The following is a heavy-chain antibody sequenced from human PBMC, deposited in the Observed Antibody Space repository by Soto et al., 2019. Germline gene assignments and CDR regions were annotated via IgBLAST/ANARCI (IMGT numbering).Heavy chain of an antibody. J-gene: IGHJ4*02. V-gene: IGHV4-59*01. CDR3: ARLAVNYDFWSGYYPFDY. CDR1: GCSISSYY. D-gene: IGHD3-3*01. CDR2: IYYSGST. Sequence: PSETLSLTCTVSGCSISSYYWSWIRQPPGKGLEWIGYIYYSGSTNYNPSLKSRVTISVDTSKNQFSLKLSSVTAADTAVYYCARLAVNYDFWSGYYPFDYWGQGTLVTVSS.